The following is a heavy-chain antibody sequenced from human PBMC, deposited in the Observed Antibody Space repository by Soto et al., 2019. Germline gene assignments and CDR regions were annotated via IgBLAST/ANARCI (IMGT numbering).Heavy chain of an antibody. J-gene: IGHJ6*02. CDR1: GFTFSSYA. Sequence: GESLKISCAASGFTFSSYAMSWVRQAPGKGLEWVSGISGSGGRTYYADSVKGRFTISRDNSKHTLYLQMNSLRAEDTAVYYCAKADDFWSGYHIYYYYGMDVWGQGTTVTV. D-gene: IGHD3-3*01. CDR2: ISGSGGRT. CDR3: AKADDFWSGYHIYYYYGMDV. V-gene: IGHV3-23*01.